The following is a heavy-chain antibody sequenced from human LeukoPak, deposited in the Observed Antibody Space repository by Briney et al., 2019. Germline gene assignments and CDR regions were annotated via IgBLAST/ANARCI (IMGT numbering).Heavy chain of an antibody. D-gene: IGHD3-16*01. CDR1: GFSFSTYA. V-gene: IGHV3-23*01. CDR3: AKDNADYPIYYFDS. CDR2: ISASGGGK. Sequence: GGSLRLYCAASGFSFSTYAMNWVRQAPGKGLEWVSGISASGGGKFYADSVKGRFTISRDKSKSTVSLQMNSLRAEDAAVYYCAKDNADYPIYYFDSWGQGILVTVSS. J-gene: IGHJ4*02.